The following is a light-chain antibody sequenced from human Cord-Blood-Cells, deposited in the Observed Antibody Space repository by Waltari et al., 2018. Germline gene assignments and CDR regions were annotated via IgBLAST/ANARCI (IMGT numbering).Light chain of an antibody. Sequence: DIVMTQSPDSLAVSLGERATINCKSSQSVLYSSNNKNYLAWYQQKPGQPPKLLIYCASTRESRVPDRFSGSGSGTDFTLTISSLQAEDVAVYYCQQYYSTPFTFGPGTKVDIK. V-gene: IGKV4-1*01. CDR2: CAS. CDR3: QQYYSTPFT. CDR1: QSVLYSSNNKNY. J-gene: IGKJ3*01.